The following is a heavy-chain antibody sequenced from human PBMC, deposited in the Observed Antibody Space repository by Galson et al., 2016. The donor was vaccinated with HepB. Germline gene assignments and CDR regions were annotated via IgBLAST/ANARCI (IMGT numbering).Heavy chain of an antibody. V-gene: IGHV3-21*04. J-gene: IGHJ4*02. CDR2: IKNSNSDV. D-gene: IGHD2-15*01. CDR1: GFTFSTYT. Sequence: SLRLSCAASGFTFSTYTLNWVRQAPGKGLEWVSSIKNSNSDVYYEDSVKGRFTISRDNAENSLYLQMDSLTAEDTAVYYCARDLPLLGWGQGTLVTVSS. CDR3: ARDLPLLG.